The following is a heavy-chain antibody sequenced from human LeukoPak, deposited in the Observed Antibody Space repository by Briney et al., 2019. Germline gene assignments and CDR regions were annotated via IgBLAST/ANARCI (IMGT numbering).Heavy chain of an antibody. V-gene: IGHV3-23*01. CDR2: ISGSGGST. CDR3: AKDWSSGLDYYDSSGPPFDP. J-gene: IGHJ5*02. Sequence: GGSLRLSCAASGFTFSSYAMSWVRQAPGKGLEWVSAISGSGGSTYYADSVKGRFTISRDNSKNTLYLQMNSLRAEDTAVYYCAKDWSSGLDYYDSSGPPFDPWGQGALVTVSS. CDR1: GFTFSSYA. D-gene: IGHD3-22*01.